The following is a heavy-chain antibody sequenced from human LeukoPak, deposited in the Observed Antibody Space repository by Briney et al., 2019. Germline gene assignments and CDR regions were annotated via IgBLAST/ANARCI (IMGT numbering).Heavy chain of an antibody. Sequence: GGSLRLSCAASGFTFSSYSMNWVRQAPGKGLEWVPYISSSSSTIYYADSVKGRFTISRDNAKNSLYLQMNSLRAEDTAVYYCARGSVTGTMADAFDIWGQGTMVTVSS. CDR2: ISSSSSTI. CDR3: ARGSVTGTMADAFDI. V-gene: IGHV3-48*04. J-gene: IGHJ3*02. CDR1: GFTFSSYS. D-gene: IGHD1-7*01.